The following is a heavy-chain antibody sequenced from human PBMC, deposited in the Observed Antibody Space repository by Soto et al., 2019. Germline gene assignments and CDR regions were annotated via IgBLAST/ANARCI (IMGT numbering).Heavy chain of an antibody. D-gene: IGHD6-6*01. V-gene: IGHV3-64*01. CDR3: ARRARPDFYYMDV. CDR2: ISSNGVGT. CDR1: GFTLSGYA. Sequence: EVQLAESGGGLAQPGGSLRLSCAASGFTLSGYAMDWVRQAPGKGLEYVSGISSNGVGTYYANSVQGRFTISRYNSKNTVYLQMGSLRTEDMAVYYCARRARPDFYYMDVWGKGTTVTVSS. J-gene: IGHJ6*03.